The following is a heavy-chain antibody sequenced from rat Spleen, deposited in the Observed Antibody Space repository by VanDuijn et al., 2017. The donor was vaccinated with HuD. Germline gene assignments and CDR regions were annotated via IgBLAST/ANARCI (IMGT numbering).Heavy chain of an antibody. CDR1: GFTFSNYY. J-gene: IGHJ4*01. CDR2: ISYDGGST. V-gene: IGHV5-25*01. Sequence: EVQLVESGGGLVQPGRSMKLSCAALGFTFSNYYMAWVRQAPTKGLGWVASISYDGGSTYYRDSVKGRFTISRDNAKSTLYLQMDSLRSEDTATYYCASLIAAISARVMDAWGQGASVTVSS. D-gene: IGHD1-2*01. CDR3: ASLIAAISARVMDA.